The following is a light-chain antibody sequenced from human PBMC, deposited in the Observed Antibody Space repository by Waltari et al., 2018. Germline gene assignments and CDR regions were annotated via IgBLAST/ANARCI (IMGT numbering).Light chain of an antibody. J-gene: IGKJ1*01. CDR3: QQYNNWPPWT. Sequence: EIVMTQSPATLSVSPGERATISCRASQSVSSNLACYQQKHGQAPRLLIYGASTRATGIPARFSGSGSGTEFTLTISSLQSEDVAVYYCQQYNNWPPWTFGQGTKVEIK. CDR2: GAS. CDR1: QSVSSN. V-gene: IGKV3-15*01.